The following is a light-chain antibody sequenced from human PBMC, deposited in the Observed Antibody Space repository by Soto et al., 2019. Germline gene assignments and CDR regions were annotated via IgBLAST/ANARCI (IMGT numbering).Light chain of an antibody. CDR3: QEYNDWPLT. V-gene: IGKV3-15*01. CDR1: QSVSSN. Sequence: EIVITRSEDRLSVSPWRSGTSPCRASQSVSSNLAWYQQKPGQAPSLLIYGAFTRATGIPARFSGTVSGTEFTITISSLQSEDFALYYCQEYNDWPLTFGQGTRLEIK. J-gene: IGKJ5*01. CDR2: GAF.